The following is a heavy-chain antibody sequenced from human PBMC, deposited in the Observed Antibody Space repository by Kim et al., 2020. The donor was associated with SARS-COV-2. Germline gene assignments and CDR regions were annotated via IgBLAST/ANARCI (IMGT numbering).Heavy chain of an antibody. Sequence: GGSLRLSCAASGFTFSSYAMHWVRQAPGKGLEWVAVISYDGSNKYYADSVKGRFTISRDNSKNTLYLQMNSLRAEDTAVYYCAREQEYVGSGSWLGAVDYWGQGTLVTVSS. CDR2: ISYDGSNK. J-gene: IGHJ4*02. CDR1: GFTFSSYA. V-gene: IGHV3-30-3*01. CDR3: AREQEYVGSGSWLGAVDY. D-gene: IGHD1-26*01.